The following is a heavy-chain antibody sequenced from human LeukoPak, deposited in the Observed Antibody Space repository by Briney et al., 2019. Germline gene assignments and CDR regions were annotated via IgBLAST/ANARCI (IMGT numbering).Heavy chain of an antibody. Sequence: SETLSLTCTVSGGSISSYYWSWIRQPPGKGLEWIGYIYYSGSTNYNPSLKSRVTISVDTSKNQFSLKLSSVTAADTAVYYCARVCTSCYGSVGSRNAFDIWGQGTMVTVSS. CDR2: IYYSGST. D-gene: IGHD2-2*01. CDR1: GGSISSYY. CDR3: ARVCTSCYGSVGSRNAFDI. V-gene: IGHV4-59*01. J-gene: IGHJ3*02.